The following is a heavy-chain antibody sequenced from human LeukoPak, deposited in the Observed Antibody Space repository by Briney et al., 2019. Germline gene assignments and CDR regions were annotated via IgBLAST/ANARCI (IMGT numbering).Heavy chain of an antibody. Sequence: SETLSLTCAVYGGSFSGYYWSWIRQPPGKGLEWIGEINHSGSTNYNPSLKSRVTISVDTSKNQFSLKLSSVTAADTAVYYCARLTLPGAYYYYGMDVWGQGTTVTVSS. CDR1: GGSFSGYY. D-gene: IGHD2-8*02. CDR3: ARLTLPGAYYYYGMDV. V-gene: IGHV4-34*01. J-gene: IGHJ6*02. CDR2: INHSGST.